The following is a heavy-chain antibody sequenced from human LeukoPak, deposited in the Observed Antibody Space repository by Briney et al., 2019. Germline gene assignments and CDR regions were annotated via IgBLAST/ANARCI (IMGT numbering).Heavy chain of an antibody. D-gene: IGHD6-13*01. J-gene: IGHJ4*02. CDR1: GFTFSTYS. CDR3: ARDHDSSSCPYFDY. Sequence: GGSLRLSCAASGFTFSTYSMNWVRQAPGKGLEWVSYISSSSSTIYYADSVKGRFTISRDNAKNSLYLQMNSLRAEDTAVYYCARDHDSSSCPYFDYWGQGTLVTVSS. V-gene: IGHV3-48*01. CDR2: ISSSSSTI.